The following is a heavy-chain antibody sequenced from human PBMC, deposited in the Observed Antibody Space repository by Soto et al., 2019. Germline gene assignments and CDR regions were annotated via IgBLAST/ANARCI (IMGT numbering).Heavy chain of an antibody. CDR3: ARDGQGLAPYALDV. Sequence: QVKLVESGGGVAQPGRSLRLSCTVSGFTFSVYAMHWVRQAPGKGLEWVTQIWYDGSNKYYAESVKGRFTISRDNSKNTLYLQMNSLRVEDTAVYYCARDGQGLAPYALDVWGQGTSVTVSS. V-gene: IGHV3-33*01. CDR2: IWYDGSNK. J-gene: IGHJ6*02. D-gene: IGHD6-19*01. CDR1: GFTFSVYA.